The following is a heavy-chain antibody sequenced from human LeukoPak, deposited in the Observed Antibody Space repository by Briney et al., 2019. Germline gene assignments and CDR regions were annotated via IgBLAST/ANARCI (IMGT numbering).Heavy chain of an antibody. V-gene: IGHV6-1*01. CDR2: TYYRSKWYN. CDR1: GGSVSSNGVA. Sequence: SQTLSLTCAISGGSVSSNGVAWNWIRQSPSRGLEWLGGTYYRSKWYNDYAVSVKSRITINADTSKNQFSLQLSSVTPEDTAVYYCARGSSRALDYWAQGTLVTVSS. D-gene: IGHD5/OR15-5a*01. CDR3: ARGSSRALDY. J-gene: IGHJ4*02.